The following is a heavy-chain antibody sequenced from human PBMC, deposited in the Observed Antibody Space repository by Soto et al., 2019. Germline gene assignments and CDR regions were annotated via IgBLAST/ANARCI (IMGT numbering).Heavy chain of an antibody. J-gene: IGHJ6*02. CDR3: SKNTLYLQMNSLRAEDTAVYYCARDLRPHGIYCSGGSCYYYGMDV. D-gene: IGHD3-10*01. CDR2: IYYTGST. Sequence: SETLSRTCSVSGGYVHSYYWSWVRQSPGRGLEWIAYIYYTGSTKYDPSLKSRATISLDTSKNEVYLKMTSVKGRFTISRDNSKNTLYLQMNSLRAEDTAVYYCARDLRPHGIYCSGGSCYYYGMDVWGQGTTVTVSS. V-gene: IGHV4-59*02. CDR1: GGYVHSYY.